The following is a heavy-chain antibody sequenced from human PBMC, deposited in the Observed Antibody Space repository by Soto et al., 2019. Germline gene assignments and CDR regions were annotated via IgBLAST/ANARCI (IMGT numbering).Heavy chain of an antibody. CDR3: ATTRDDYGDTGGFFDY. Sequence: PGGSLRLSCAASGFTFSSYWMSWVRQAPGKGLEWVANIKQDGSEKYYVDSVKGRFTISRDNAKNSLYLQMNSLRAEDTAVYYCATTRDDYGDTGGFFDYWGQGTLVTVSS. D-gene: IGHD4-17*01. J-gene: IGHJ4*02. CDR1: GFTFSSYW. CDR2: IKQDGSEK. V-gene: IGHV3-7*01.